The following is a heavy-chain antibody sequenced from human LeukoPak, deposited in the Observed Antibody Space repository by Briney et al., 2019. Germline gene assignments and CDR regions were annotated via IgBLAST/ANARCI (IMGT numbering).Heavy chain of an antibody. CDR3: ARAPYSSGGSTNYYYSYYMDV. CDR1: GGTFSSYA. J-gene: IGHJ6*03. D-gene: IGHD6-19*01. CDR2: IIPIFGTA. Sequence: GSSVKVSCKASGGTFSSYAVTWVRQAPGQGLEWMAGIIPIFGTADYAQKFQGRVTIAADESTSRAYMELSSLRSEDTAVYYCARAPYSSGGSTNYYYSYYMDVWGTGTTVTVSS. V-gene: IGHV1-69*01.